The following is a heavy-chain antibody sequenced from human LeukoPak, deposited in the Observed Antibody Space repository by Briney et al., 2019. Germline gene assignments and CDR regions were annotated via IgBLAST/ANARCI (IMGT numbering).Heavy chain of an antibody. J-gene: IGHJ4*02. CDR3: AREGGFYRPLDY. D-gene: IGHD6-25*01. CDR2: VHLDGRT. Sequence: PSETLSLTCGVSGGSVSSTNWWTWIRQPPGKGLEWIGEVHLDGRTNFNPSLKSRLTMSVDLSENHVSLKLTSVTAADTAVYYCAREGGFYRPLDYSGPGNLWTVSS. CDR1: GGSVSSTNW. V-gene: IGHV4-4*02.